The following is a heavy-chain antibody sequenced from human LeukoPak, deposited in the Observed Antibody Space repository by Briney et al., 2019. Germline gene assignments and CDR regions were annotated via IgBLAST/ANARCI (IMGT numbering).Heavy chain of an antibody. J-gene: IGHJ6*02. Sequence: PAETLSLTCTVSGGSISSGGYYWGWIRQPPGKGLEWIVSIYYSGSTYYNPSLKSRVTISVDTSKNQFSLKLSSVTAADTAVYYCARHGRGYQLPSVPVDVWGQRTTVTVSS. CDR3: ARHGRGYQLPSVPVDV. CDR2: IYYSGST. D-gene: IGHD2-2*01. CDR1: GGSISSGGYY. V-gene: IGHV4-39*01.